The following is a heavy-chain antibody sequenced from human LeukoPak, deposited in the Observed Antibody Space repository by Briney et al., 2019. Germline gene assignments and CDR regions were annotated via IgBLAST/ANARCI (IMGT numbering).Heavy chain of an antibody. D-gene: IGHD4-17*01. J-gene: IGHJ6*02. CDR3: ARHVDYTVTTGGYYYGMDV. Sequence: SETLSLTCTVSGGSISSYYWSWIRQPPGKGLEWIGYIYYSGSTNYNPSLKSRVTISVDTSKNQFSLKLSSVTAADTAVYYCARHVDYTVTTGGYYYGMDVWGQGTTVTVSS. CDR1: GGSISSYY. CDR2: IYYSGST. V-gene: IGHV4-59*08.